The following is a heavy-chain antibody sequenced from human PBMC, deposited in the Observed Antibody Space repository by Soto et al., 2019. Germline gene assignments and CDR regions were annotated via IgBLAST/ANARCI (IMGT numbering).Heavy chain of an antibody. Sequence: GGSLRLSCAASGFTVSSNYMSWVRQAPGKGLEWVSVIYSGGSTYYADSVKGRFTISRDNSKNTLYLQMNSLRAEDTAVYYCASSLTKYYYDSSGYYSDYWGQGTLVTVSS. CDR2: IYSGGST. D-gene: IGHD3-22*01. CDR1: GFTVSSNY. V-gene: IGHV3-53*01. CDR3: ASSLTKYYYDSSGYYSDY. J-gene: IGHJ4*02.